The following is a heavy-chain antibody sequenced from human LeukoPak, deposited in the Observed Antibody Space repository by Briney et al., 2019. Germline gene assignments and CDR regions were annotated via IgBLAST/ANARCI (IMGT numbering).Heavy chain of an antibody. CDR2: ISGSGGST. V-gene: IGHV3-23*01. D-gene: IGHD3-22*01. J-gene: IGHJ4*02. CDR3: ARDAARDSSGYYYDY. Sequence: SGGSLRLSCAASGFTFSSYAMSWVRQAPGKGLEWVSAISGSGGSTYYADSVKGRFTISRDNAKNSLYLQMNSLRAEDTAVYYCARDAARDSSGYYYDYWGQGTLVTVSS. CDR1: GFTFSSYA.